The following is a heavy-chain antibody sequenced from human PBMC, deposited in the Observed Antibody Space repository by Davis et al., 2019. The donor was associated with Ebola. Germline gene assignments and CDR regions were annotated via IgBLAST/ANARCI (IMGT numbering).Heavy chain of an antibody. CDR1: GYTFTGYY. Sequence: AASVKVSCKASGYTFTGYYMHWVRQAPGQGLEWMGRINPNSGGTNYAQKFQGRVTMTRDTSISTAYMELSRLRSEDTALYYCARDDSTASHGMDVWGKGTTVTVSS. J-gene: IGHJ6*04. CDR3: ARDDSTASHGMDV. V-gene: IGHV1-2*06. D-gene: IGHD4-11*01. CDR2: INPNSGGT.